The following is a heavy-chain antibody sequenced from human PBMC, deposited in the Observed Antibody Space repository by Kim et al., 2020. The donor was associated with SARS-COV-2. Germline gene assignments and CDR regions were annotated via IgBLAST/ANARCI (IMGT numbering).Heavy chain of an antibody. CDR1: GGTFSSYA. CDR2: IIPIFGTA. D-gene: IGHD3-3*01. CDR3: ARLRMGRGRFLEWGTDY. J-gene: IGHJ4*02. V-gene: IGHV1-69*13. Sequence: SVKVSCKASGGTFSSYAISWVRQAPGQGLEWMGGIIPIFGTANYAQKFQGRVTITADESTSTAYMELSSLRSEDTAVYYCARLRMGRGRFLEWGTDYWGQGTLVTVSS.